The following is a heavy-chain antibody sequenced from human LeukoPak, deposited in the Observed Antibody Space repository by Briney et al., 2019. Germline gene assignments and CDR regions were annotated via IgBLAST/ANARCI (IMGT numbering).Heavy chain of an antibody. V-gene: IGHV1-18*01. CDR1: GYTFTSYG. J-gene: IGHJ4*02. Sequence: ASVKVSCKASGYTFTSYGISWVRQAPGRGLEWMGWISAYNGNTNYAQKLQGRVTMTTDTSTSTAYMELRSLRSDDTAVYYCARETSYYDSSGSLVYWGQGTLVTVSS. CDR3: ARETSYYDSSGSLVY. CDR2: ISAYNGNT. D-gene: IGHD3-22*01.